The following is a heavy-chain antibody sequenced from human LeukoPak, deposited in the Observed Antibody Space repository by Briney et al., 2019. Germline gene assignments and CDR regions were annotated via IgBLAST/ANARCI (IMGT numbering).Heavy chain of an antibody. CDR3: AHYCSGGSCPDGDDAFDI. D-gene: IGHD2-15*01. CDR1: GGTFGSYA. Sequence: SVKVSCKASGGTFGSYAISWVRQAPGQGLEWMGGIIPIFGTANYAQKFQGRVTITADKSTSTAYMELSSLRSEDTAVYYCAHYCSGGSCPDGDDAFDIWGQGTMVTVSS. CDR2: IIPIFGTA. V-gene: IGHV1-69*06. J-gene: IGHJ3*02.